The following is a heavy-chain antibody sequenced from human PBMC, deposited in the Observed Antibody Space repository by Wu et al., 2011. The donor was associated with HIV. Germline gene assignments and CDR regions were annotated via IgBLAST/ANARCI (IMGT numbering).Heavy chain of an antibody. D-gene: IGHD6-6*01. J-gene: IGHJ4*02. CDR3: ARDNRRNEYSRSSGSDH. CDR2: INSNSGDT. CDR1: GYIFTGYY. V-gene: IGHV1-2*02. Sequence: VQLVQSGAEVKKPGASVKVSCKASGYIFTGYYMQWVRQAPRQGLEWMGWINSNSGDTTYAQKFRGRVTMTRDTSISTAYMELSGLRSDDTAIYYCARDNRRNEYSRSSGSDHWGQGTLVTVSS.